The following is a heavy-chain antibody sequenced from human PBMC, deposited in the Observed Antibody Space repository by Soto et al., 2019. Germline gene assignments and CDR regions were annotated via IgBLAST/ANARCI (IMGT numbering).Heavy chain of an antibody. D-gene: IGHD3-3*01. V-gene: IGHV3-7*01. CDR3: ARDSHEYYDFWSGYFH. CDR1: GFTFSSYW. Sequence: PGGSLRLSCAASGFTFSSYWMSWVRQAPGKGLEWVANIKQDGSEKYYVDSVKGRFTISRDNAKNSLYLQMNSLRAEDTAVYYCARDSHEYYDFWSGYFHWGQGTLVTVSS. CDR2: IKQDGSEK. J-gene: IGHJ4*02.